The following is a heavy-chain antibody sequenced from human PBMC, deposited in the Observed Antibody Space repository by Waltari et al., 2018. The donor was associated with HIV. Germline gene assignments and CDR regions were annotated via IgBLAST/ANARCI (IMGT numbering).Heavy chain of an antibody. Sequence: EVQLLESGGGLVQPGGSLRLSCAASGFTFSSYARSWVRQAPGKGLEWVSFISGSGGSTYYADSVKGRFTISRDNSKNTLYLQMNSLRAEDTAVYYCAKDNRDPLGTLWYWGQGTLVTVSS. D-gene: IGHD2-21*01. CDR1: GFTFSSYA. J-gene: IGHJ4*02. CDR2: ISGSGGST. V-gene: IGHV3-23*01. CDR3: AKDNRDPLGTLWY.